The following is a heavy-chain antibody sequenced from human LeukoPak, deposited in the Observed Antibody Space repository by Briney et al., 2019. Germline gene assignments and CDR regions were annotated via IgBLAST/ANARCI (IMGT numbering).Heavy chain of an antibody. Sequence: GGSLRLSCAASGFTFSSYEMNWVRQGPGKGLEWVSAISGSGGSTYYADSVKGRFTISRDNSKNTLHLQMDSLRAEDTAVYHCAKTGGSVPAAISGWFDPWGQGTLVTVSS. J-gene: IGHJ5*02. CDR3: AKTGGSVPAAISGWFDP. V-gene: IGHV3-23*01. CDR1: GFTFSSYE. CDR2: ISGSGGST. D-gene: IGHD2-2*01.